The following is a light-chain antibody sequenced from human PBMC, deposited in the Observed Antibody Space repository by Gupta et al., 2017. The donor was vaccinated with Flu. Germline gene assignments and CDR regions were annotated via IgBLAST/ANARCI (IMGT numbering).Light chain of an antibody. J-gene: IGLJ3*02. CDR2: YND. V-gene: IGLV1-44*01. Sequence: SVLTQPPSVSGAPRQRVTIPCAIGTSKIAGDSVNWYQRVSGTAPKLLIYYNDRRPSGVPDRFSGSKSATSASLAIAGLQSADEAEYYCAGWDDSLNGWVFGGGTRLTVL. CDR3: AGWDDSLNGWV. CDR1: TSKIAGDS.